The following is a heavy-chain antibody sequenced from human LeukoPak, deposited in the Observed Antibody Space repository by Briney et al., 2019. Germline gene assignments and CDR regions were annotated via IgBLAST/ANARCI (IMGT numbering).Heavy chain of an antibody. CDR2: IYSDGST. J-gene: IGHJ3*02. CDR3: ASTPDIVVVPAVPNAFDI. CDR1: GFTVSSNY. Sequence: GGSLRLSCAASGFTVSSNYMSWVRQAPGKGLEWVSVIYSDGSTYYADSVKGRFTISRDNSKNTLYLQMNSLRAEDTAVFYCASTPDIVVVPAVPNAFDIWGQGTMVTVSS. D-gene: IGHD2-2*01. V-gene: IGHV3-53*01.